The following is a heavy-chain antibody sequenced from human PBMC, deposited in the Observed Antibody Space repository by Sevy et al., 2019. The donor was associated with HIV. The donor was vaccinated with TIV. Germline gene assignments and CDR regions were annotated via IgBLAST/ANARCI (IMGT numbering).Heavy chain of an antibody. V-gene: IGHV4-4*07. CDR1: GGSISSYY. D-gene: IGHD3-10*01. J-gene: IGHJ5*02. CDR2: IYTRGST. Sequence: SETLSLTCTVSGGSISSYYWSWIRQPAGKGLEWIGRIYTRGSTNYNPSLKSRVTMSVDTSKNQFSLKLSSVTAADTAVYYCARDQGYGSGSYDWFDPWGQGTLVTVSS. CDR3: ARDQGYGSGSYDWFDP.